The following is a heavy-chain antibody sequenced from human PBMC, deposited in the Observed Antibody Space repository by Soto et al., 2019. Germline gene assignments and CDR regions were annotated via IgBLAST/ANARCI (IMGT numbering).Heavy chain of an antibody. CDR1: GFTFGSSA. D-gene: IGHD6-19*01. Sequence: LVQSGPEVKKPGTSVKVSCKTSGFTFGSSAVQWVRQVRGQRLEWIGWIVVASGYPNVAQKFQXXXXXXXDXSXNTAFMELSSLTSEDSAMYYCAADVIGVAGDFDHWGQGTLVSVSS. CDR2: IVVASGYP. V-gene: IGHV1-58*01. J-gene: IGHJ4*02. CDR3: AADVIGVAGDFDH.